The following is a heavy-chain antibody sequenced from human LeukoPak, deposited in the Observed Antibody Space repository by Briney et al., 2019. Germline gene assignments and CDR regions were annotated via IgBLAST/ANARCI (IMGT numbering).Heavy chain of an antibody. J-gene: IGHJ4*02. CDR1: GGSAGTYS. V-gene: IGHV4-59*08. CDR2: IYFSGST. D-gene: IGHD6-13*01. CDR3: ARQGYRAAADY. Sequence: PSETLSLTCTVSGGSAGTYSWSWIRQPPGKGLEWIGYIYFSGSTNYSPSLKSRVTISVDTSKNQFSLKLSSVTAADTAVYYCARQGYRAAADYWGQGTLIT.